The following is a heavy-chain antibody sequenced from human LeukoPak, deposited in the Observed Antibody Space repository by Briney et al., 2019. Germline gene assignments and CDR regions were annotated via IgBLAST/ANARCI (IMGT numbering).Heavy chain of an antibody. Sequence: SETLSLTCTVSGGFISSYYWSWIRQPPGKGLEWIGYIYYSGSTNYNPSLKSRVTISVDTSKNQFSLKLSSVTAADTAVYYCARVLEDYYDIPAAFDIWGQGTMVTVSS. CDR1: GGFISSYY. CDR2: IYYSGST. D-gene: IGHD3-22*01. CDR3: ARVLEDYYDIPAAFDI. J-gene: IGHJ3*02. V-gene: IGHV4-59*01.